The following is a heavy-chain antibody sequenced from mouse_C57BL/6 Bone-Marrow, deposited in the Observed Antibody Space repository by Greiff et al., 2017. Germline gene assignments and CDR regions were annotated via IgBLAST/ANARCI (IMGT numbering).Heavy chain of an antibody. CDR1: GYSFTGYF. Sequence: DVKLVESGPELVKPGDSVKISCKASGYSFTGYFMNWVMQSHGKSLEWIGRINPYNGDTFYNQKFKGKATLTVDTSSSTAYMQLSSLTSEDSAVYYCARDGYYYGSSQYYFDYWGKGTTLTVSS. J-gene: IGHJ2*01. CDR2: INPYNGDT. CDR3: ARDGYYYGSSQYYFDY. V-gene: IGHV1-20*01. D-gene: IGHD1-1*01.